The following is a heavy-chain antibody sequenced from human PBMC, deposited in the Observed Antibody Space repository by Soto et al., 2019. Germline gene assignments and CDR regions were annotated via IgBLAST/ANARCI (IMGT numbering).Heavy chain of an antibody. Sequence: SETLSLTCSFSFGSFTSNNLCTCFRPPPGQGLEWIGEIYRTGSTNYNPSLKSRVTISLDKSENQFSLKVTSLTAADTAVYYCASRDPGTSVDYWGQGTLVTV. J-gene: IGHJ4*02. V-gene: IGHV4-4*02. CDR2: IYRTGST. CDR1: FGSFTSNNL. D-gene: IGHD1-7*01. CDR3: ASRDPGTSVDY.